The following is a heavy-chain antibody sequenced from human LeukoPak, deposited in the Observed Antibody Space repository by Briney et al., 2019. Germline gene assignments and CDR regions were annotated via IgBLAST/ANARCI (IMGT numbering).Heavy chain of an antibody. D-gene: IGHD1-26*01. CDR3: ARANSGTYRDAFDI. Sequence: ASVKVSCKASGYTFTNYGVSWVRQAPGQGLEWMGWISSYNGNTHYAQKLQGRVTMTTDTSTSTAYMELRSLRFDDTAVYYCARANSGTYRDAFDIWGQGTMVTVSS. CDR1: GYTFTNYG. J-gene: IGHJ3*02. V-gene: IGHV1-18*01. CDR2: ISSYNGNT.